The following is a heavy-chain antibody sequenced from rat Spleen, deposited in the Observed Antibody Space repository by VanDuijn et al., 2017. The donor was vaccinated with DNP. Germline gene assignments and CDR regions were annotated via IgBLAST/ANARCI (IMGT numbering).Heavy chain of an antibody. J-gene: IGHJ1*01. Sequence: EVQLVESGGGLVQPGRSMKLSCAASGFTFSSFPMAWVRQAPTKGLEWVATISTSGGSTYYRDSVKGRFTISRDNAKSTLYLQMNSLRSEDTATYYCTREDDYSGLYWYFDFWGPGTMVTVSS. CDR3: TREDDYSGLYWYFDF. D-gene: IGHD1-1*01. CDR1: GFTFSSFP. CDR2: ISTSGGST. V-gene: IGHV5-46*01.